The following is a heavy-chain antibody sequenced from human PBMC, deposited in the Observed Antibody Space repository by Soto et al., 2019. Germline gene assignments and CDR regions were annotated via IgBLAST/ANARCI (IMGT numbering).Heavy chain of an antibody. CDR2: IWYDGSNK. D-gene: IGHD2-15*01. CDR1: GFTFSSYG. Sequence: QVQLVESGGGVVQPGRSLRLSCAASGFTFSSYGMHWVRQAPGKGLEWVAVIWYDGSNKYYADSVKGRFTISRDNSKNALYLQMNSLSAEDTAVDYCASEYCSGGSCYYYGMDVWGQGTTVTVSS. V-gene: IGHV3-33*01. CDR3: ASEYCSGGSCYYYGMDV. J-gene: IGHJ6*02.